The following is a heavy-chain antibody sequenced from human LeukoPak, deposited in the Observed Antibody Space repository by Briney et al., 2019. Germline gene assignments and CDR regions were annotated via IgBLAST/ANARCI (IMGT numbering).Heavy chain of an antibody. CDR3: ARVENDYVWGSYRYSDAFDI. V-gene: IGHV4-59*12. D-gene: IGHD3-16*02. CDR1: GGSISSYY. J-gene: IGHJ3*02. Sequence: SETLSLTGTVSGGSISSYYWSWIRQPPGKGLEWIGYIYYSGSTYYNPSLKSRVTISVDTSKNQFSLKLSSVTAADPAVYYCARVENDYVWGSYRYSDAFDIWGQGTMVTVSS. CDR2: IYYSGST.